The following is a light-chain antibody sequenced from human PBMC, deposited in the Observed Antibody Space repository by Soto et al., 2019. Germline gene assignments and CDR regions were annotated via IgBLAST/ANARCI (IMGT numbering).Light chain of an antibody. V-gene: IGLV1-44*01. CDR1: SSNIGSDS. CDR2: NNN. CDR3: AAWNDGLFV. Sequence: QSVLTQPPSASGAPGQRVTISCSGSSSNIGSDSVSWYQQLPGTAPKLLIYNNNQRPSGVPDRFSGSKSGTSASLAISGLQSEDEADYYCAAWNDGLFVFGSGTKLTVL. J-gene: IGLJ1*01.